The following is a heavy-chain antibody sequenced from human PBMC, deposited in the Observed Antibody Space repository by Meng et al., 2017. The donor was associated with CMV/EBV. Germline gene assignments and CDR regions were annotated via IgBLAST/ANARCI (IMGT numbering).Heavy chain of an antibody. CDR2: IYWNDDK. CDR3: AHAPLGYCSSTSCYPTGFDY. J-gene: IGHJ4*02. Sequence: WVRQAPGKALEWLALIYWNDDKRYSPSLKSRLTITKDTSKNQVVLTMTNMDPVDTATYYCAHAPLGYCSSTSCYPTGFDYWGQGTLVTVSS. V-gene: IGHV2-5*01. D-gene: IGHD2-2*01.